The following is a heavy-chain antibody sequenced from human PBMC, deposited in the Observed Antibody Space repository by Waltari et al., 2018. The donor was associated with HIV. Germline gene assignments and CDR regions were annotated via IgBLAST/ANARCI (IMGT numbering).Heavy chain of an antibody. CDR2: ISGSGATT. V-gene: IGHV3-23*01. J-gene: IGHJ4*02. D-gene: IGHD6-6*01. CDR1: GFTFINYA. CDR3: AKRPSSSNLGWYFDY. Sequence: EVQLLESGGGLVQPGGSLRLSCAASGFTFINYAMTWVRQAPGKGLEWVSVISGSGATTYYAASVKGRFTISRDNSKNTLYLQISSLRAEDTAVYYCAKRPSSSNLGWYFDYWGQGTLVTVSS.